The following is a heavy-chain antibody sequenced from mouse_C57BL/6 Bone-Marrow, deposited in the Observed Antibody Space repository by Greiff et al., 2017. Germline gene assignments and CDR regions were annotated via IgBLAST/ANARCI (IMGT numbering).Heavy chain of an antibody. CDR1: GYTFTSYT. CDR3: ARSDFDY. J-gene: IGHJ2*01. CDR2: INPSSGYT. Sequence: QVQLQQSGAELARPGASVTMSCKASGYTFTSYTMHWVKRRPGQGLEWIGYINPSSGYTKYNQKFKDKATLTADKSSITAYMQLSSLTSEDSAVYYCARSDFDYWGQGTTLTVSS. V-gene: IGHV1-4*01.